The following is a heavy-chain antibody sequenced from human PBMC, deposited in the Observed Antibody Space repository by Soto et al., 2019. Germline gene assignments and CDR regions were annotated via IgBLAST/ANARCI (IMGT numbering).Heavy chain of an antibody. CDR2: ILYDGSNK. V-gene: IGHV3-30-3*01. CDR1: GFTFSSYA. CDR3: AREAGGYRPFDP. J-gene: IGHJ5*02. D-gene: IGHD5-12*01. Sequence: QVQLVESGGGVVQPGRSLRLSCAASGFTFSSYAMHWVRQAPGKGLEWVAVILYDGSNKYYADSVKGRFTISRDNSKNTLYLQMNSLRAEDTAVYYCAREAGGYRPFDPWGQGTLVTVSS.